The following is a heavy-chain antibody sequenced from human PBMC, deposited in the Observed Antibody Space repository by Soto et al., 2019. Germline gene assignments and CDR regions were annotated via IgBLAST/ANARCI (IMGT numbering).Heavy chain of an antibody. V-gene: IGHV1-69*13. Sequence: ASVKVSCKASGGTFSSYAISWVRQAPGQGLEWMGGIIPIFGTANYAQKFQGRVTITADESTSTAYMELSSLRSEDTAVYYCAVPSIAASYYYYYGMDVWGQGTTVTVSS. CDR1: GGTFSSYA. CDR2: IIPIFGTA. CDR3: AVPSIAASYYYYYGMDV. J-gene: IGHJ6*02. D-gene: IGHD6-6*01.